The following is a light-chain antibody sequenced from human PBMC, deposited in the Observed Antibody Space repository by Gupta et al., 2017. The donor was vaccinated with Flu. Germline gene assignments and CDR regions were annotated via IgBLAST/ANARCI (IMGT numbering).Light chain of an antibody. J-gene: IGKJ3*01. CDR2: GAS. Sequence: DIQMTQSPSSLSASVGDGVTITCRASQTISNYLNWYQQKPGKAPKLLIYGASTLQGGVPSRFRGRGSGTNFTLVITSRQLEDFATYYCQQGYCTPITFGHGTKVDIK. CDR3: QQGYCTPIT. CDR1: QTISNY. V-gene: IGKV1-39*01.